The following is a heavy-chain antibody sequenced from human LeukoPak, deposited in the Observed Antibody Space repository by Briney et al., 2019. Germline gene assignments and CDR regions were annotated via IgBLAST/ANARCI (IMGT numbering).Heavy chain of an antibody. Sequence: PSETLSLTCTVSGGSISSGGYYWSWIRQPPGKGLEWIGSIYYSGSTYYNPSLKSRVTISVDTSKNQFSLKLSSVTAADTAVYYCARARGFRGAGRYYFDYWGQGTLVTVSS. CDR2: IYYSGST. J-gene: IGHJ4*02. V-gene: IGHV4-39*07. D-gene: IGHD3-10*01. CDR3: ARARGFRGAGRYYFDY. CDR1: GGSISSGGYY.